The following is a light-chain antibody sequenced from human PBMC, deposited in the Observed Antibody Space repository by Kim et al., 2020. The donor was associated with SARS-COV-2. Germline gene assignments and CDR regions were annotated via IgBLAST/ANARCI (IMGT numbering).Light chain of an antibody. CDR1: QSVSNQ. V-gene: IGKV1-39*01. CDR3: QQRHSGPLT. CDR2: SAS. Sequence: DIQMTQSPSSLSASVGDRITITCRASQSVSNQLVWYRHKPGKAPELLLHSASTLRVGVPSRFSGSGSGTDFTLTISSLQPEDFATYYCQQRHSGPLTFGQGTRLEIK. J-gene: IGKJ5*01.